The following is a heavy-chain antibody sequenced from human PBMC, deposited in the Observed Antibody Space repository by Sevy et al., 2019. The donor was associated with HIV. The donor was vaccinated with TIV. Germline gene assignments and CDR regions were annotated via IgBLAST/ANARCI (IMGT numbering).Heavy chain of an antibody. CDR2: INSDGSST. CDR3: GMSGGYNKYDY. D-gene: IGHD2-15*01. CDR1: GFTFSGYW. J-gene: IGHJ4*02. V-gene: IGHV3-74*01. Sequence: GGSLRLSCAASGFTFSGYWMHWVRQAPGKGLVWVSLINSDGSSTNYADSVKGRFTISRDNAKNTLYLQMNSLRAEDTAVYYCGMSGGYNKYDYWGQGTLVTVSS.